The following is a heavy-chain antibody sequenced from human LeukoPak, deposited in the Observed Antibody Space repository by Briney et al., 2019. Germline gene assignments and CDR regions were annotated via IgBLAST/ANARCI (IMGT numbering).Heavy chain of an antibody. V-gene: IGHV3-66*02. CDR1: GFTVSSNY. CDR2: IYSGGST. D-gene: IGHD4-23*01. Sequence: GGSLRLSCAASGFTVSSNYMSWVRQAPGKGLEWVSVIYSGGSTYYADSVKGRFTISRDNSKNTLYLQMNSLRAEDTAVYYCARESGYGGNPFDYWGQGTLVTVSS. J-gene: IGHJ4*02. CDR3: ARESGYGGNPFDY.